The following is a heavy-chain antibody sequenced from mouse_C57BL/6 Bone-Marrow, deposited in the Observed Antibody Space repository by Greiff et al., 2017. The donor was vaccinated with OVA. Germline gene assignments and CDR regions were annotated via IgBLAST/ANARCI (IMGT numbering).Heavy chain of an antibody. V-gene: IGHV10-1*01. J-gene: IGHJ3*01. CDR3: VRQGKKKSSSFAY. D-gene: IGHD1-3*01. Sequence: DVQLQESGGGLVQPKGSLKLSCAASGFSFNPYAMNWVRQAPGKGLEWVARIRSKSNNYATYYADSVKDRFTISRDDSESMLYLQMNNLKTEDTAMYYCVRQGKKKSSSFAYWGQGTLVTVSA. CDR2: IRSKSNNYAT. CDR1: GFSFNPYA.